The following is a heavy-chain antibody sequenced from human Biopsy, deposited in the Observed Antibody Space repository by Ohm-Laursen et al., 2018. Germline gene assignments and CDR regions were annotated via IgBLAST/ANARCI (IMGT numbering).Heavy chain of an antibody. CDR1: EFNVDRNH. D-gene: IGHD3-16*01. CDR2: IHGSGRT. Sequence: SLRLSCSASEFNVDRNHMNWVRQAPGKGLEWVSMIHGSGRTDYADSVRGRFTASRDNSKGMVYLQMDSLRVDDTAVYYCVRTWGGYDFDSWGQGTLVTVSS. CDR3: VRTWGGYDFDS. J-gene: IGHJ4*01. V-gene: IGHV3-53*01.